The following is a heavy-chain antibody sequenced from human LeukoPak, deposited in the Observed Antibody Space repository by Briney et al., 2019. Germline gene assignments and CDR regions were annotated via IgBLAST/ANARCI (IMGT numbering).Heavy chain of an antibody. CDR2: ISGSSAST. Sequence: GGSLRLSCAASGFTFSIYSMSWVRQAPGRGLEWVSAISGSSASTYYADSVKGRFTISRDNSKNTLYLQMNSLRAEDTAVYYCAPSLAYFDYWGQGTLVTVSS. J-gene: IGHJ4*02. CDR3: APSLAYFDY. CDR1: GFTFSIYS. D-gene: IGHD6-13*01. V-gene: IGHV3-23*01.